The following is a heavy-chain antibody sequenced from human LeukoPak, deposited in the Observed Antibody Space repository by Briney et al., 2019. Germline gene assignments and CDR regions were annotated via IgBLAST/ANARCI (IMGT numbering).Heavy chain of an antibody. J-gene: IGHJ4*02. CDR1: GFTFSSYW. V-gene: IGHV3-7*01. CDR2: IKQDGSEK. D-gene: IGHD4-17*01. CDR3: ARESKGRSKIDY. Sequence: GGSLRLSCAASGFTFSSYWMSWVRQAPGKGLEWVANIKQDGSEKYYVDSVKGRLTIPRDNAKNSLYLQMNSLRAEDTAVYYCARESKGRSKIDYWGQGTLVTVSS.